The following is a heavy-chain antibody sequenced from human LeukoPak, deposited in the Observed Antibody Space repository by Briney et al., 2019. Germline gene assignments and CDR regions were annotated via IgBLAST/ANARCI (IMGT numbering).Heavy chain of an antibody. V-gene: IGHV3-30*04. D-gene: IGHD3-22*01. CDR2: ISYDGSNK. CDR1: GFNFSSYA. Sequence: GGSLRLSCAASGFNFSSYAMHWVRQAPGKGLEWVAVISYDGSNKYYADSVKGRFTISRDNSKNTLYLQMNSLRAEDTAVYYCASSPKGDSSGYYYYWGQGTLVTVSS. J-gene: IGHJ4*02. CDR3: ASSPKGDSSGYYYY.